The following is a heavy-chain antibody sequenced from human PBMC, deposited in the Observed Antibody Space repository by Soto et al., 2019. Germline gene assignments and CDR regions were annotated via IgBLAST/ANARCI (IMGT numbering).Heavy chain of an antibody. Sequence: QVQLQQWGAGLLKPSETLSLTCAVFGGSANSGNYYGSWIRQPPGKGLEWIGEMSHSGGTHFNPSLKSRVTISVDTSKNQFSLKMSSVTAADTALYYCARVERGTATTVVDAFDIWGPGTMVTVSS. V-gene: IGHV4-34*01. J-gene: IGHJ3*02. CDR1: GGSANSGNYY. D-gene: IGHD1-1*01. CDR3: ARVERGTATTVVDAFDI. CDR2: MSHSGGT.